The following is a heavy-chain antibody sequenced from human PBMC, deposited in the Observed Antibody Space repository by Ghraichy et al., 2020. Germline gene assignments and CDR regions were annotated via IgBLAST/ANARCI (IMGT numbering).Heavy chain of an antibody. Sequence: SGPTLVKPTQTLTLTCTFSGFSLSTSGVGVGWIRQPPGKALEWLALIYWNDDKRYSPSLKSRLTITKDTSKNQVVLTMTNMDPVDTATYYCAHTRIQLWLLASYFDYWGQGTLVTVSS. CDR3: AHTRIQLWLLASYFDY. CDR1: GFSLSTSGVG. D-gene: IGHD5-18*01. V-gene: IGHV2-5*01. J-gene: IGHJ4*02. CDR2: IYWNDDK.